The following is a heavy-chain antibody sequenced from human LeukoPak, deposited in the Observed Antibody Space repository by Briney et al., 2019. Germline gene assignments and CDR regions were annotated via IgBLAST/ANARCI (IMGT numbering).Heavy chain of an antibody. CDR1: GGSFNSDDYY. D-gene: IGHD3-22*01. CDR3: ARSSGYYYDSSGYYEVFDY. V-gene: IGHV4-61*08. CDR2: IYYGGNT. J-gene: IGHJ4*02. Sequence: SETLSPTCGVSGGSFNSDDYYWSWIRQPPGRGLEWIGYIYYGGNTNYNPSLRSRVTISMDTSKNQFSLKVNSVTAADTAVYYCARSSGYYYDSSGYYEVFDYWGQGTLVTVSS.